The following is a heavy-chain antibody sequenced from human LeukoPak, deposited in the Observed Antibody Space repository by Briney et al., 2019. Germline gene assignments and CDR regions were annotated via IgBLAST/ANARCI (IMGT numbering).Heavy chain of an antibody. CDR3: ASRRYSSGWQDY. J-gene: IGHJ4*02. V-gene: IGHV3-48*01. CDR2: ISGSSGTL. Sequence: GGSLRLSCAASGFTFSIYSMNWVRQPPGKGLEWVSYISGSSGTLYYADSVKGRFTISRDNAKNSLYLQMNSLRAEDTAVYYCASRRYSSGWQDYWGQGTLVTVSS. CDR1: GFTFSIYS. D-gene: IGHD6-19*01.